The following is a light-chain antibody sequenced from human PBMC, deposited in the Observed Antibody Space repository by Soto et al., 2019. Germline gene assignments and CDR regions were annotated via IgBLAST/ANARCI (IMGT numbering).Light chain of an antibody. CDR1: QSVSSSY. CDR3: QQYGSSPWT. J-gene: IGKJ1*01. V-gene: IGKV3-20*01. Sequence: EIVLTQSPGTLSLSPGERATLSCRASQSVSSSYLAWYQQKPGHAPRPLIYGATSRAIGTPDRFSGSGSGTDFTLTISRLEPEDFAVYYCQQYGSSPWTFGQGTKVEIK. CDR2: GAT.